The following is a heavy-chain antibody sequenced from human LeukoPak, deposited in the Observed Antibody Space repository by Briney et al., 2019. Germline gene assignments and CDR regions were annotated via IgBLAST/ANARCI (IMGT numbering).Heavy chain of an antibody. CDR3: ARRRYNWNAIDY. Sequence: GGSLRLSRAASGFTVSSKYMSWVRQAPGKGLEWVSVIYSGGSTYYADSVKGRFTISRDNAKNSLYLQMYSLRAEDTAVYYCARRRYNWNAIDYWGQGTLVTVSS. D-gene: IGHD1-20*01. V-gene: IGHV3-53*01. CDR1: GFTVSSKY. J-gene: IGHJ4*02. CDR2: IYSGGST.